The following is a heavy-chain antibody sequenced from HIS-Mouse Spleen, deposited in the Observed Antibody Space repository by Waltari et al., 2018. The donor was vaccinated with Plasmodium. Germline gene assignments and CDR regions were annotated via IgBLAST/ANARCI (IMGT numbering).Heavy chain of an antibody. Sequence: QVQLVESGGGVVQPGRSLRLSCAASGFPFSSYGMHWVRQAPGKGLEWVAVISYDGSNKYYADSVKGRFTISRDNSKNTLYLQMNSLRAEDTAVYYCATSKEPGIGTAFDIWGRGTLVTVSS. V-gene: IGHV3-30*03. CDR1: GFPFSSYG. CDR2: ISYDGSNK. J-gene: IGHJ2*01. CDR3: ATSKEPGIGTAFDI. D-gene: IGHD7-27*01.